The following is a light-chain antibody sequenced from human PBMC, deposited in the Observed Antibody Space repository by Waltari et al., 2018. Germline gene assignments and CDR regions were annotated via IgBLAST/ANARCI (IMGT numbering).Light chain of an antibody. V-gene: IGLV2-8*01. Sequence: QSALTQPPSASGSPGQSVTISCPGTSSDVGGYNYVSRYQQHPGKAPKLMIYEVSKRPSGVPDRFSGSNSGNTASLTVSGLQAEDEADYYCSSYAGSNNYVVFGGGTKLTVL. CDR1: SSDVGGYNY. J-gene: IGLJ2*01. CDR3: SSYAGSNNYVV. CDR2: EVS.